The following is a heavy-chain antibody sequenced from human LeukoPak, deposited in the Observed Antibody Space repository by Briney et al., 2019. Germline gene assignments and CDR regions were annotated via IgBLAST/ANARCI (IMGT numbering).Heavy chain of an antibody. V-gene: IGHV3-23*01. D-gene: IGHD2-15*01. CDR3: ASRHCSGGGCYFAGADPFDY. Sequence: TGGSLRLSCAASGFTFSSYAMSWVRQAPGKGLEWVSVISGSGDNTYYADSVKGRFTISRDTSKNTLYLQMNSLRAEDTAVYYCASRHCSGGGCYFAGADPFDYWGQGTLVTVSS. CDR2: ISGSGDNT. J-gene: IGHJ4*02. CDR1: GFTFSSYA.